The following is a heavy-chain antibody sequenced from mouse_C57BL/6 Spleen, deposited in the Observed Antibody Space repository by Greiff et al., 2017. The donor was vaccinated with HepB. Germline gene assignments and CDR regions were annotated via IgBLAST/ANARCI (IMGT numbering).Heavy chain of an antibody. J-gene: IGHJ3*01. Sequence: VQLQQSGAELVRPGASVKLSCTASGFNIKDDYMHWVKQRPEQGLEWIGWIDPENGDTEYASKFQGKATITADTSSNTAYLQLSGLTSEDTAVYYCTGYYYGSSPWFAYWGQGTLVTVSA. CDR2: IDPENGDT. V-gene: IGHV14-4*01. D-gene: IGHD1-1*01. CDR1: GFNIKDDY. CDR3: TGYYYGSSPWFAY.